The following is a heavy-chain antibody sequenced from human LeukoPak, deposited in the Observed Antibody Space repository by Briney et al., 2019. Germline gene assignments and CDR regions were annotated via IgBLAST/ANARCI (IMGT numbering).Heavy chain of an antibody. CDR3: ARDSPSDYYDSSGYDY. CDR1: GYTFTGYY. D-gene: IGHD3-22*01. V-gene: IGHV1-2*02. Sequence: ASVKVSCKASGYTFTGYYMLWVRQAPGQGLEWMGWMNPKSGGTNYAQKFQGRVTMTRDTSISTAYMELSSLRSDDTAVYYCARDSPSDYYDSSGYDYWGQGTLVTVSS. CDR2: MNPKSGGT. J-gene: IGHJ4*02.